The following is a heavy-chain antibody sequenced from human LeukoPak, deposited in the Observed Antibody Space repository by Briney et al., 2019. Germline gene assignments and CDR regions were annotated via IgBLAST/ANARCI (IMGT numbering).Heavy chain of an antibody. J-gene: IGHJ3*02. D-gene: IGHD2-21*02. CDR2: IYSGGST. V-gene: IGHV3-53*01. CDR3: ARLICGGGDCGGVGAFDI. Sequence: GGSLRLSCAASWFTVSSNYMSWVRQAPGKGLEWVSVIYSGGSTYYADSVKGRFTISRDNSKNTLYLQMNSLRAEDTAVYYCARLICGGGDCGGVGAFDIWGQGTMVTVSS. CDR1: WFTVSSNY.